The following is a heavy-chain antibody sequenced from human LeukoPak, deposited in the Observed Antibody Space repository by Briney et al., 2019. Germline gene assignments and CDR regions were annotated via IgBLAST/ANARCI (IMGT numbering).Heavy chain of an antibody. J-gene: IGHJ5*02. CDR1: GYTFTDYS. V-gene: IGHV1-2*06. D-gene: IGHD4-17*01. CDR2: INPNSGGT. Sequence: GASVKVSCKASGYTFTDYSIHWVRQAPGQGLEWMGRINPNSGGTNYARKFQGRVTMTRDTSISTHYMELSRLRSDDTAVYYCARDLTGLRRFDPWGQGTLVTVSS. CDR3: ARDLTGLRRFDP.